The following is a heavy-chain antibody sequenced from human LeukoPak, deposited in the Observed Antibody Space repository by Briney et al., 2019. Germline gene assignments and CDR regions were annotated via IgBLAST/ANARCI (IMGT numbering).Heavy chain of an antibody. J-gene: IGHJ5*02. CDR3: ARGSGSYRSWFDP. D-gene: IGHD1-26*01. V-gene: IGHV1-2*02. CDR1: GGTFSSYA. Sequence: ASVKVSCKASGGTFSSYAISWVRQAPGQGLEWMGWINPNSGGTNYAQKFQSRVTMTRDTSISTAYMELSRLRSDDTAVYYCARGSGSYRSWFDPWGQGTLVTVSS. CDR2: INPNSGGT.